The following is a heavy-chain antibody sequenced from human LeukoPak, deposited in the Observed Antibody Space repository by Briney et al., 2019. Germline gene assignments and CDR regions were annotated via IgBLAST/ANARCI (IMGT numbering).Heavy chain of an antibody. CDR1: GYTFTGYY. D-gene: IGHD3-9*01. Sequence: GASVKVSCKASGYTFTGYYMHWVRQAPGQGLEWMGWINPNSGGTNYAQKLQGRVTMTTDTSTSTAYMELRSLRSDDTAVYYCAREDDILTGYYPPRRFGNYGMDVWGKGTTVTVSS. V-gene: IGHV1-2*02. CDR3: AREDDILTGYYPPRRFGNYGMDV. J-gene: IGHJ6*04. CDR2: INPNSGGT.